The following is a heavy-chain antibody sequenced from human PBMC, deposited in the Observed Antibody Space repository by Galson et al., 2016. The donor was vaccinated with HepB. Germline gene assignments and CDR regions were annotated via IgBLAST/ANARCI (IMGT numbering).Heavy chain of an antibody. Sequence: SLRLSCAASGFTFSDYYMSWVRQVPGKGLEWVSYISSSGSTVYSADSVKGRFTISRDNAENSLYLQMNSLRVEDTAVYYCARGDVTLRFLEYLFLGDGMDVWGQGTTVTVSS. CDR3: ARGDVTLRFLEYLFLGDGMDV. J-gene: IGHJ6*02. D-gene: IGHD3-3*01. CDR1: GFTFSDYY. CDR2: ISSSGSTV. V-gene: IGHV3-11*01.